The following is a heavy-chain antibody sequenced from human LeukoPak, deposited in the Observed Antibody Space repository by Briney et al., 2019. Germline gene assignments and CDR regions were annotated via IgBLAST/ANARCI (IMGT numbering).Heavy chain of an antibody. CDR3: ARDKDAYYDFWSGYSYYFDY. J-gene: IGHJ4*02. CDR2: IKQDGSEE. CDR1: GFTSSSYW. Sequence: GGSLRLSCAASGFTSSSYWMSWVRQAPGKGLEWVANIKQDGSEEYYVDSVKGRFTISRDNAKNSLYLQMNSLRAEDTAVYYCARDKDAYYDFWSGYSYYFDYWGQGTLVTVSS. V-gene: IGHV3-7*01. D-gene: IGHD3-3*01.